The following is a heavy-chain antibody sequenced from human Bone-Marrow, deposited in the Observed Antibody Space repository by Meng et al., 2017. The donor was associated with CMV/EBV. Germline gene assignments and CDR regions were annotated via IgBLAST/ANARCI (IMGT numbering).Heavy chain of an antibody. D-gene: IGHD2-2*02. CDR1: GFIFDDYT. Sequence: GESLKISCAASGFIFDDYTMHWVRQAPGKGLEWVSLISWDGGSTYYADSVKGRFTISRDNSKNSLYLQMNSLRTEDTALYYCAKDICSSTSCYTFYYYGMDVWGQGNTVNVAS. CDR3: AKDICSSTSCYTFYYYGMDV. V-gene: IGHV3-43*01. CDR2: ISWDGGST. J-gene: IGHJ6*02.